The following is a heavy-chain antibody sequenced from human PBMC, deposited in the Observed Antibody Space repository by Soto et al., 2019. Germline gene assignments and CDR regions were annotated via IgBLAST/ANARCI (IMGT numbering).Heavy chain of an antibody. Sequence: GGSLRPSCAASGFTVSTNYMGWVRQAPGKGLEWVSLINTGNSSFYADPVKGRFTISRDSSKNTLYLQMNSLRVEDTAVYYCVRVVAAAGTWGQGALVTVSS. CDR3: VRVVAAAGT. D-gene: IGHD6-13*01. CDR2: INTGNSS. CDR1: GFTVSTNY. V-gene: IGHV3-53*01. J-gene: IGHJ5*02.